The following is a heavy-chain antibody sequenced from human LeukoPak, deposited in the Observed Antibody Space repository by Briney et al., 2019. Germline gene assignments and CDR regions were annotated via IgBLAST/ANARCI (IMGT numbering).Heavy chain of an antibody. CDR3: ARTITSTVTTGYFDP. D-gene: IGHD4-17*01. J-gene: IGHJ5*02. CDR2: IYTSGST. V-gene: IGHV4-61*02. Sequence: SETLSLTCTVSGGTISSGSYYWSWIRQPAGKGLEWIGRIYTSGSTNYNPSLKSRVTISVDTSKNQFSLKLSSVTAADTPVYYCARTITSTVTTGYFDPWGQGTLVTVSS. CDR1: GGTISSGSYY.